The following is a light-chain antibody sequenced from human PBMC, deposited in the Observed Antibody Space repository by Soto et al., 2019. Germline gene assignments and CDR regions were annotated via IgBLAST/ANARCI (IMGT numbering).Light chain of an antibody. CDR3: CSYAGAYTVV. CDR1: SSDVGGYIY. J-gene: IGLJ1*01. CDR2: DVT. V-gene: IGLV2-11*01. Sequence: QSVLTQPRSVSGSPGQSVTISCTGTSSDVGGYIYVSWYQHHPGKAPKLMIYDVTNRPSGVPDRFSGSKSGNTASLTISGLQTEDEADYYCCSYAGAYTVVFGTGTKVTV.